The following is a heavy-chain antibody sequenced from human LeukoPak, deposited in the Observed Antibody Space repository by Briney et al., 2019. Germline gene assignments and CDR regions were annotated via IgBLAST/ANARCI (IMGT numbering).Heavy chain of an antibody. D-gene: IGHD3-3*01. J-gene: IGHJ3*02. CDR1: GFTFSSYE. Sequence: PGGSLRLSCAASGFTFSSYEMNWVRQAPGKGLEWVSYISSSGSTLYYADSVKGRFTISRDNAKNSLYLQMNRLRAEDTAVYYCARESSIDYDFWSGYFDGGGAFDIWGQGTMVTVSS. CDR2: ISSSGSTL. CDR3: ARESSIDYDFWSGYFDGGGAFDI. V-gene: IGHV3-48*03.